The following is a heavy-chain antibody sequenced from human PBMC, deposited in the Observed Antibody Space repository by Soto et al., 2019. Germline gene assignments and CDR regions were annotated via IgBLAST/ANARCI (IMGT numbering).Heavy chain of an antibody. CDR3: ARDADIVLVPAAMTPYYYYYGMDV. CDR2: ISAYNGNT. V-gene: IGHV1-18*01. J-gene: IGHJ6*02. CDR1: GYTFTSYG. Sequence: ASVKVSCKASGYTFTSYGISWVRQAPGQGLEWTGWISAYNGNTNYAQKLQGRVTMTTDTSTSTAYMELRSLRSDDTAVYYCARDADIVLVPAAMTPYYYYYGMDVWGQGTTVT. D-gene: IGHD2-2*01.